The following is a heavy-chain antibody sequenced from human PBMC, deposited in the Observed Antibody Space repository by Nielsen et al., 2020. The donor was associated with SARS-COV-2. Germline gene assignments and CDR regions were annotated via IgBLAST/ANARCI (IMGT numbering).Heavy chain of an antibody. V-gene: IGHV3-23*01. CDR1: GFTFNIYA. D-gene: IGHD2-2*01. CDR3: ARGGLRYCSSTSCYPLDP. Sequence: GESLKISCAASGFTFNIYAMAWVRRAPGRGLEWVSGTSASGASTYYADSVKGRFSISRDNSKNTLYLQMNSLRAEDTAVYYCARGGLRYCSSTSCYPLDPWGQGTLVTVSS. CDR2: TSASGAST. J-gene: IGHJ5*02.